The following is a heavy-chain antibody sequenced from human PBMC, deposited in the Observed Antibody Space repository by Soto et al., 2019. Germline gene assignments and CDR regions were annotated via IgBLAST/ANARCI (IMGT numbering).Heavy chain of an antibody. CDR1: GFTFSSYG. J-gene: IGHJ4*02. CDR2: IWYDGSNT. V-gene: IGHV3-33*01. D-gene: IGHD2-15*01. CDR3: ARDGYCSGGSCYSVPGFDY. Sequence: QVQLVESGGGVVQPGRSLRLSCAASGFTFSSYGMHWVRQAPGKGLEWVAVIWYDGSNTYYADSVKGRFTISRDNSKXXLXMQMNRLRAEDMAVYYCARDGYCSGGSCYSVPGFDYWGQGTLVTVSS.